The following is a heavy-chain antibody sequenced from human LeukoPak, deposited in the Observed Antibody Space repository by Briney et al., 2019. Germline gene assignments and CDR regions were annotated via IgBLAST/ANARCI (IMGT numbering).Heavy chain of an antibody. V-gene: IGHV4-59*01. CDR3: ASRSSIWSGYQDTLYYFDS. D-gene: IGHD3-3*01. CDR1: GGSISSYY. Sequence: SETLSLTCTVSGGSISSYYWSWIRQPPGKGLEWIGYMYSSGSTNYNPSLKSRVTISADTSKNQFSLKLNSVTAADTAVYYCASRSSIWSGYQDTLYYFDSWGQRTLVTVSS. J-gene: IGHJ4*02. CDR2: MYSSGST.